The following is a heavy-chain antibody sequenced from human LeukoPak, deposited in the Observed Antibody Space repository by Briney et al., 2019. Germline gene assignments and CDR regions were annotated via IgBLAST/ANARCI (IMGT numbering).Heavy chain of an antibody. V-gene: IGHV4-38-2*02. J-gene: IGHJ4*02. CDR2: IYHSGST. CDR3: ARGGTVTTLFDC. Sequence: PSETLSLTCTVSGYSISSGYYWGWIRQPPGKGLEWIGSIYHSGSTYYNPSLKSRVTIPVDTSKNQFSLKLSSVTAADTAVYYCARGGTVTTLFDCWGQGTLVTVSS. CDR1: GYSISSGYY. D-gene: IGHD4-17*01.